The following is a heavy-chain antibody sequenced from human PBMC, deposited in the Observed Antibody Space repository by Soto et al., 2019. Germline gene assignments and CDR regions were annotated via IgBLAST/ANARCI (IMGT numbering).Heavy chain of an antibody. CDR3: ARDVWSRASGPPDS. CDR1: GFTFDDYA. D-gene: IGHD3-10*01. CDR2: ISWNSDTI. V-gene: IGHV3-9*01. Sequence: GGSLRLSCAASGFTFDDYAMHWVRQAPGKGLEWVTGISWNSDTIGYVDSVKGRFTISRDNAKNSLYLQMNSLRAEDTAFYYCARDVWSRASGPPDSWGQGTLVTVSS. J-gene: IGHJ4*02.